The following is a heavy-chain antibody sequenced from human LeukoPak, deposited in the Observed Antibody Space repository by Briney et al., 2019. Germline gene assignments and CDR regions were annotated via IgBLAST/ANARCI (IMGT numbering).Heavy chain of an antibody. J-gene: IGHJ4*02. V-gene: IGHV3-30*03. CDR1: GFTFSSYG. CDR3: ATLPGGGSPHSADY. Sequence: PGGSLRLSCAASGFTFSSYGMHWVRQAPGKGLEWVAVISYDGSNKYYADSVKGRFTISRDNSKNTLNVQMNSLRAGDTAVYYCATLPGGGSPHSADYWGQGTLVTVSS. D-gene: IGHD1-26*01. CDR2: ISYDGSNK.